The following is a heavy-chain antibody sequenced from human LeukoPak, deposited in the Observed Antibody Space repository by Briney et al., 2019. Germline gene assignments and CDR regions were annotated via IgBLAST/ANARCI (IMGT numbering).Heavy chain of an antibody. D-gene: IGHD1-1*01. J-gene: IGHJ5*02. CDR1: GYTFTSYG. Sequence: GASVKVSCKASGYTFTSYGISWVRQAPGQGLEWMGWISAYNGNTNYAQKLQGRVTMTTDTSTSTAYMELRSLRSDDTAVYYCARAVGPGQTHKYNWFDPWGQGTLVTVSS. CDR2: ISAYNGNT. V-gene: IGHV1-18*01. CDR3: ARAVGPGQTHKYNWFDP.